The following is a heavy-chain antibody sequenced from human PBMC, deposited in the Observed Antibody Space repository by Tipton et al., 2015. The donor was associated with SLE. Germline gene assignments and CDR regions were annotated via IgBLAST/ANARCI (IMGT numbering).Heavy chain of an antibody. J-gene: IGHJ6*02. CDR1: GGSISSGSYY. CDR2: IYTSGST. V-gene: IGHV4-61*09. Sequence: TLSLNCTVSGGSISSGSYYWSWIRQPAGKGLEWIGHIYTSGSTNYNPSLKSRVTILIDTSKNQSSLKLSSVTAADTAVYYCVRDDGAGPYYYGMDVWGQGTTVTVSS. CDR3: VRDDGAGPYYYGMDV. D-gene: IGHD1-26*01.